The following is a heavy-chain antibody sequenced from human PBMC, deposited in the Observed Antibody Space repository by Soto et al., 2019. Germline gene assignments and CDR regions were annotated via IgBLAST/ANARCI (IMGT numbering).Heavy chain of an antibody. D-gene: IGHD5-18*01. J-gene: IGHJ6*02. CDR3: VWCIQGDYCLARDD. Sequence: QAQLVQSGAEVRKPGASVKVSCKASGYTFSSHSISWVRQAPGQGLEWMGRINADYGNTNYAQKFQGRVTMTTDTSTATVEMELNKLRSDDTAVYKCVWCIQGDYCLARDDWGQGTTVTVSS. CDR2: INADYGNT. CDR1: GYTFSSHS. V-gene: IGHV1-18*01.